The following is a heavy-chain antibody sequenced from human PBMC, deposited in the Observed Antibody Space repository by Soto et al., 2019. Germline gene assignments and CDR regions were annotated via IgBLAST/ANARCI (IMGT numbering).Heavy chain of an antibody. V-gene: IGHV1-45*02. CDR2: ITPFNGNT. D-gene: IGHD6-19*01. J-gene: IGHJ4*02. Sequence: ASVKVSCKASGYTFTYRYLHWVRQAPGQALEWMGWITPFNGNTNYAQKFQDRVTITRDRSMSTAYMELSSLRSEDTAMYYCASSKGRIAVASYYFDHWGQGTLVTVSS. CDR1: GYTFTYRY. CDR3: ASSKGRIAVASYYFDH.